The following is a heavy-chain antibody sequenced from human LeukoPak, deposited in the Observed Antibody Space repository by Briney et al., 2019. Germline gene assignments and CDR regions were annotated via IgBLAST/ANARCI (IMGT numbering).Heavy chain of an antibody. CDR2: IKQDGSEK. Sequence: PGGSLRLSCAASGFTFSSYWMSWVRQAPGKGLEWVANIKQDGSEKYYVDSVKGRFTISRDNAKNSLYLQMNSLRAEDTAVYYCARITMVRGVIITHGMDVWGQGTTVTVSS. V-gene: IGHV3-7*01. CDR3: ARITMVRGVIITHGMDV. D-gene: IGHD3-10*01. J-gene: IGHJ6*02. CDR1: GFTFSSYW.